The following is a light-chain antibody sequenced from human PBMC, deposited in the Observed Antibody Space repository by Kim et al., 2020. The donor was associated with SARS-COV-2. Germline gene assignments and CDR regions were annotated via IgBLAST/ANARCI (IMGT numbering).Light chain of an antibody. CDR3: QQTFNTPLT. CDR2: AAS. V-gene: IGKV1-39*01. Sequence: DVQMTQSPSSLSASVGDRVTITCRASQNINSFLNWYQQKPGKAPQVLIYAASTLSSGVPSRFSGSESGTDFTLTINGLQPDDFATYFCQQTFNTPLTFGGGTKVDIK. J-gene: IGKJ4*01. CDR1: QNINSF.